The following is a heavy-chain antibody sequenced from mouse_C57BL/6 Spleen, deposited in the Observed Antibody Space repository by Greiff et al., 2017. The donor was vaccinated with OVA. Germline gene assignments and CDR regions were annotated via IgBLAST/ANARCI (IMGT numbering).Heavy chain of an antibody. CDR2: RRNKANDYTT. D-gene: IGHD3-2*02. CDR1: GFTFSDFY. CDR3: ARDAGDSSGYDY. J-gene: IGHJ2*01. V-gene: IGHV7-1*01. Sequence: EVQGVESGGGLVQSGRSLRLSCATSGFTFSDFYMEWVRQAPGKGLEWIAARRNKANDYTTEYSASVKGRFIVSRDTSQSILYLQMNALRAEGTAIYYCARDAGDSSGYDYWGQGTTLTVSS.